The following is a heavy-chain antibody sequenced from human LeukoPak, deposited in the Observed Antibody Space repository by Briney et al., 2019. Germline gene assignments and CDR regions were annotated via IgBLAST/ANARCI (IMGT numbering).Heavy chain of an antibody. J-gene: IGHJ4*02. CDR3: TKTGGPWD. Sequence: GRSLRLSCAASGFTFSSYAMHWVRQAPGKGLEWVAVISYDGSNKYYADSVKGRFTISRDNSKNTLYLQMNTLRAEDTAMYYCTKTGGPWDWGQGTLVTVSS. CDR2: ISYDGSNK. V-gene: IGHV3-30-3*02. CDR1: GFTFSSYA. D-gene: IGHD7-27*01.